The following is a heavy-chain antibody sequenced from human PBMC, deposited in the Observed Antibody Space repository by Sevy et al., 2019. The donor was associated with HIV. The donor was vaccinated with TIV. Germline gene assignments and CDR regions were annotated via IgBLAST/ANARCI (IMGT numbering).Heavy chain of an antibody. V-gene: IGHV3-33*01. CDR3: ARDLEFYDYGDYGPAFMPDY. D-gene: IGHD4-17*01. Sequence: GGSLRLSCAASGFSFSSYDMHWVRQAPGKGLEWVAVMWFDGSNTYYADSVKGRFTISRDIAKNTLHLQMNSLRAEDTPVYYCARDLEFYDYGDYGPAFMPDYWGQGTLVTVSS. CDR2: MWFDGSNT. CDR1: GFSFSSYD. J-gene: IGHJ4*02.